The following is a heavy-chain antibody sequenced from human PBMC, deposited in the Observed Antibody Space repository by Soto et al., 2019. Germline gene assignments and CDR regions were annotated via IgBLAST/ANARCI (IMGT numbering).Heavy chain of an antibody. CDR1: GYTFTSYA. J-gene: IGHJ4*02. D-gene: IGHD2-21*01. V-gene: IGHV1-3*04. Sequence: ASVKVSCKASGYTFTSYAIHWVRQAPGQRLEWMGWVNTGNANTRYSQQFQGRVTIARDSSASTVYLKLSSLRSADTALYSCARDLGIWLNLGSFAYWGQGTLVTVSS. CDR3: ARDLGIWLNLGSFAY. CDR2: VNTGNANT.